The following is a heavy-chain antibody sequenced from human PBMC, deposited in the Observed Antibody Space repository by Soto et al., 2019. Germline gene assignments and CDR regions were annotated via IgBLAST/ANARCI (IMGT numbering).Heavy chain of an antibody. J-gene: IGHJ4*01. V-gene: IGHV4-30-4*01. CDR2: IYYSGST. D-gene: IGHD3-3*02. Sequence: SETLSLTCTVSGGXISSGDYYWSWICQPPGKGLEWIGYIYYSGSTYYNPSLKSRVTISVDTSKNQFSLRLNSVTAADTALYYCARGRILQDYWGHGTLVTVSS. CDR3: ARGRILQDY. CDR1: GGXISSGDYY.